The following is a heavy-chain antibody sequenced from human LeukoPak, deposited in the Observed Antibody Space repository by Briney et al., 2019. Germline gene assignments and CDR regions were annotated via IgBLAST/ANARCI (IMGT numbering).Heavy chain of an antibody. CDR2: IIPIFGTA. J-gene: IGHJ5*02. V-gene: IGHV1-69*13. CDR1: GGTFSSYA. CDR3: TRDTERITIFGVVSWFDP. D-gene: IGHD3-3*01. Sequence: ASVKVSCKASGGTFSSYAISWVRQAPGQGLEWMGGIIPIFGTANYAQKFQGRVTITADESTSTAYMELSSLRSEDTAVYYCTRDTERITIFGVVSWFDPWGQGTLVTVSS.